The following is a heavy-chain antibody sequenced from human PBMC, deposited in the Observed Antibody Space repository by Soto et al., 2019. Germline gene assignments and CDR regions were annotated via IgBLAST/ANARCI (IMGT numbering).Heavy chain of an antibody. CDR3: ARKNTAMVTGWCDP. V-gene: IGHV1-69*12. CDR2: IIPIFGTE. D-gene: IGHD5-18*01. J-gene: IGHJ5*02. Sequence: QVQLVQSGAEVKKPGSSVKVSCKASGGTFSSYAISWVRQAPGQGLEWMGGIIPIFGTEKYAQKFQGRVTITADEYTSTAYMELSSLRSEDTDMYYCARKNTAMVTGWCDPWCQGTLVTVSS. CDR1: GGTFSSYA.